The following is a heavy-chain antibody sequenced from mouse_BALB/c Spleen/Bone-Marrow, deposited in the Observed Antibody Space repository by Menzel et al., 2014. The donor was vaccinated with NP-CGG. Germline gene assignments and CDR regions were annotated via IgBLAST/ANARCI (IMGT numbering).Heavy chain of an antibody. V-gene: IGHV5-17*02. Sequence: EVQVVESGGGLVQPGGPRKLSCAASGFTFSSFGMHWVRQAPEKGLEWVAYISSGSSTIFYADTVKGRFTVSRDNPKNTLFLRMTSLRSEDTAMYYCTRGGNWDDFDYWGQGTTLTASS. CDR3: TRGGNWDDFDY. J-gene: IGHJ2*01. CDR1: GFTFSSFG. CDR2: ISSGSSTI. D-gene: IGHD4-1*01.